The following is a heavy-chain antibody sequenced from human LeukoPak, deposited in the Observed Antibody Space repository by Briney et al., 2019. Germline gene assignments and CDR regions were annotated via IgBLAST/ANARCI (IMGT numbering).Heavy chain of an antibody. CDR1: GYTFTGYY. CDR2: INPNSGGT. D-gene: IGHD6-6*01. CDR3: AIRDSSSSPFDY. J-gene: IGHJ4*02. Sequence: ASVKVSCKASGYTFTGYYMHWVRQAPGQGLEWMGWINPNSGGTNYAQKFQGRVTMTRDTSISTAYMELSRLRSDDTAVYYCAIRDSSSSPFDYWGQGTLVTVSS. V-gene: IGHV1-2*02.